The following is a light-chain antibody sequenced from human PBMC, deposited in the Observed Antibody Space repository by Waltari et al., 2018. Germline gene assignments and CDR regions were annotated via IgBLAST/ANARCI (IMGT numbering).Light chain of an antibody. CDR1: SSDVGGYNS. J-gene: IGLJ1*01. Sequence: QYALTQPASVSGSPGQSITISCTGTSSDVGGYNSVSWYQQHPGKAPKLMIYEVSNRPAGVSNRFSGSKSGNTASLTISGLQAEDEADYYCSSYTGSSTPYVFGSGTKVTVL. CDR3: SSYTGSSTPYV. CDR2: EVS. V-gene: IGLV2-14*01.